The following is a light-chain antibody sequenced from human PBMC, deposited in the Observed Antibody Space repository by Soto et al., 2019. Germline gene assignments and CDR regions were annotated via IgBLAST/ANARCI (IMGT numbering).Light chain of an antibody. CDR1: SSDVGGSNY. CDR3: SSYTSSSTPCV. CDR2: EVS. J-gene: IGLJ3*02. V-gene: IGLV2-14*01. Sequence: QSALTQPASVSGSPGQSITISCTGTSSDVGGSNYVSWYQQHPGKAPKLMIYEVSNRPSGVSNRFSGSKSGNTASLTISVLQAEDEADYYCSSYTSSSTPCVFGGGTKVTVL.